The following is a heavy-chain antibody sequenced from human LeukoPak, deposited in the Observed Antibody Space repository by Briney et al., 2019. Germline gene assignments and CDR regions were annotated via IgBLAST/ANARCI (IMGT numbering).Heavy chain of an antibody. Sequence: GRSLRLSCAASGFSFSAYWMTWVRQAPGTGLEWVANINPAGSETYYVDPVKGRFSISRDNAKNLVYLQMNSLRAEDTAVHHCARFGYVAAVDVWGQGTPVTVSS. CDR1: GFSFSAYW. D-gene: IGHD2-15*01. V-gene: IGHV3-7*01. J-gene: IGHJ4*02. CDR2: INPAGSET. CDR3: ARFGYVAAVDV.